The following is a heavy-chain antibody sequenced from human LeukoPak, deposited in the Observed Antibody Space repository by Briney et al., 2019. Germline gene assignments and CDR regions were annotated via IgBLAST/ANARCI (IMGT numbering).Heavy chain of an antibody. CDR2: IRYDGSNK. Sequence: PGGSLRLSCAASGFTFSSYGMHWVRQAPGKGLEWVAFIRYDGSNKYYADSVKGRFTISRDNSKNRLYLQMNSLRAEDTAVYYCAKDLGDADAFDIWGQGTMVTVSS. D-gene: IGHD3-16*01. CDR1: GFTFSSYG. J-gene: IGHJ3*02. V-gene: IGHV3-30*02. CDR3: AKDLGDADAFDI.